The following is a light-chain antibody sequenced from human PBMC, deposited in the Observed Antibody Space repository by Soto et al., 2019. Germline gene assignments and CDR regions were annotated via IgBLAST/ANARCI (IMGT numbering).Light chain of an antibody. J-gene: IGKJ4*01. CDR1: QSISSGY. Sequence: ETVLTQSPGTLSLSPGERATLSCRASQSISSGYLAWYQQRPGQAPRLLISGASNRATGIPDRFSGIGSGTDFPLTISRLEPHDFAVYYCQQYGGSPLVTFGGGTKVEIK. CDR3: QQYGGSPLVT. CDR2: GAS. V-gene: IGKV3-20*01.